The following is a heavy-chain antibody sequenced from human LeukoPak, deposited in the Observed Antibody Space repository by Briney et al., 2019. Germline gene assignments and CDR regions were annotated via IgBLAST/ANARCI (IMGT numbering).Heavy chain of an antibody. J-gene: IGHJ4*02. D-gene: IGHD5-12*01. V-gene: IGHV3-7*01. CDR2: IKQDGSEK. CDR3: ARVHMVATWDYFDY. Sequence: PGVSLRLSCAASGFTFSQYWMSWVRQAPGKGLEWVANIKQDGSEKYYVDSVKGRFTISRDDAKNSLYLQMNSLRAEDTAVYFCARVHMVATWDYFDYWGQGTLVTVSS. CDR1: GFTFSQYW.